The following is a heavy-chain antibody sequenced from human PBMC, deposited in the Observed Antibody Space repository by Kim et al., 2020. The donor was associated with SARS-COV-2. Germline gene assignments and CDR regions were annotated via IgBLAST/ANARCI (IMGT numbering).Heavy chain of an antibody. D-gene: IGHD6-13*01. V-gene: IGHV3-48*03. Sequence: GGSLRLSCAASGFTFSSYEMNWVRQAPGKGLEWVSYISSSGSTIYYADSVKGRFTISRDNAKNSLYLQMNSLRAEDTAVYYCASSPCSSSWHYYYYYMDVWGKGTTVTVSS. CDR1: GFTFSSYE. CDR3: ASSPCSSSWHYYYYYMDV. J-gene: IGHJ6*03. CDR2: ISSSGSTI.